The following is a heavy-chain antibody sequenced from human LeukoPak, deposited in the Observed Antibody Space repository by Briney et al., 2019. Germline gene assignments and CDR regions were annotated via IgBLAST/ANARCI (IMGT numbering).Heavy chain of an antibody. J-gene: IGHJ2*01. CDR3: ARDPQRWQQSHHYWYLAL. D-gene: IGHD5-24*01. V-gene: IGHV3-30*05. Sequence: GGSLRLSCADSSYFFTTYGIHWARQAPGKGLEWVEMITFDGSNTLYTDSVKGRFTVSRDDSKNTVYLQMNSLRGDDSAVYHCARDPQRWQQSHHYWYLALWGRGTLVTVSS. CDR1: SYFFTTYG. CDR2: ITFDGSNT.